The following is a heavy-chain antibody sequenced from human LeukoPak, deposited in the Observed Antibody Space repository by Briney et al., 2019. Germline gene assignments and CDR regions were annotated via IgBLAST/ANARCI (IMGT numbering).Heavy chain of an antibody. D-gene: IGHD5-18*01. CDR1: GFTFSSYG. CDR3: ARDSGYSYGYGWGYFDY. Sequence: GRSLRLSCAASGFTFSSYGVHWVRQAPGKGLEWVAVIWYDGSNKYYADSVKGRFTISRDNSKNTLYLQMNSLRAEDTAVYYCARDSGYSYGYGWGYFDYWGQGTLVTVSS. J-gene: IGHJ4*02. V-gene: IGHV3-33*01. CDR2: IWYDGSNK.